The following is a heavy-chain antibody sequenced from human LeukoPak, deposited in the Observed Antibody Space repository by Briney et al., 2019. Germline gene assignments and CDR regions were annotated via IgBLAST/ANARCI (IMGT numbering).Heavy chain of an antibody. CDR1: GGTLSRCA. D-gene: IGHD3-9*01. CDR3: ACGSPGDLLTAYFDS. J-gene: IGHJ4*02. CDR2: IIPIPGSA. V-gene: IGHV1-69*05. Sequence: ASVKVSCKASGGTLSRCAVSWVRKAPGQGLEWMGGIIPIPGSANYAQKFQGRVTLTMDEYTTTAFMDLRSLTSDDTAVYYCACGSPGDLLTAYFDSWGQGTLVTVSS.